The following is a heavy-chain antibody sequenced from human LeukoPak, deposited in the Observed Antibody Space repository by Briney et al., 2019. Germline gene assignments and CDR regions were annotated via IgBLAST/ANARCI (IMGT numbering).Heavy chain of an antibody. D-gene: IGHD1-20*01. Sequence: PSETLSLTCTVSGGSISSGGYYWSWIRQHPGKGLEWIGYIYYSGSTYYNPSLKSRVTISVDTSKNQFSLKLSSVTAADTAVYYCASFNWNPGYYYYMDVWGKGTTVTVSS. J-gene: IGHJ6*03. V-gene: IGHV4-31*03. CDR1: GGSISSGGYY. CDR2: IYYSGST. CDR3: ASFNWNPGYYYYMDV.